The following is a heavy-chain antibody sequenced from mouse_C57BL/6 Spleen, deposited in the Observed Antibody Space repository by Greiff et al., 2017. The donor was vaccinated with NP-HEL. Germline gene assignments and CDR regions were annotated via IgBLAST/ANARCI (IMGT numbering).Heavy chain of an antibody. CDR1: GFTFSSYT. V-gene: IGHV5-9*01. CDR3: ARRYDYDGGKGYFDY. D-gene: IGHD2-4*01. Sequence: EVQRVESGGGLVKPGGSLKLSCAASGFTFSSYTMSWVRQTPEKRLEWVATISGGGGNTYYPDSVKGRFTISRDNAKNTLYLQMSSLRSEDTALYYCARRYDYDGGKGYFDYWGQGTTLTVSS. J-gene: IGHJ2*01. CDR2: ISGGGGNT.